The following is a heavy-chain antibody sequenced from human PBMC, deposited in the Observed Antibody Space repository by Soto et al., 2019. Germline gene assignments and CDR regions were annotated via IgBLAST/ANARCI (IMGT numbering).Heavy chain of an antibody. CDR2: INSDGSST. Sequence: GGSLRLSCAASGFTFSPFWMHWVRQAPGKGLVWVSRINSDGSSTSYADSVKGRFTISRDNAKNTLYLQMNSLRAEDTAVYYCARDSLAVAGPYGMDVWGQGTTVTVSS. D-gene: IGHD6-19*01. J-gene: IGHJ6*02. CDR1: GFTFSPFW. V-gene: IGHV3-74*01. CDR3: ARDSLAVAGPYGMDV.